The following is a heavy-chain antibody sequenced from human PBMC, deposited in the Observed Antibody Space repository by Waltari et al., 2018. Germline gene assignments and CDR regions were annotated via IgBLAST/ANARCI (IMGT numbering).Heavy chain of an antibody. CDR2: VYYSGST. CDR3: ARDGGTGWFGP. Sequence: QLQLQESGPGVVRASETLSLTCTVSGGSISSSNCCWGWIRQPPGKGLEWIGSVYYSGSTDYTPSLNSRVTTSIDTSKNQFSLKLSSVTAADTAVYYCARDGGTGWFGPWGQGILVTVSS. D-gene: IGHD3-16*01. CDR1: GGSISSSNCC. V-gene: IGHV4-39*07. J-gene: IGHJ5*02.